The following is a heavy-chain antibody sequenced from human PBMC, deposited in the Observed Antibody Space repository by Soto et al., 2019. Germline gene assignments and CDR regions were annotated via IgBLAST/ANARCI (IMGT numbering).Heavy chain of an antibody. D-gene: IGHD4-17*01. J-gene: IGHJ4*02. CDR3: ARVSRTVGLDY. CDR2: VSHRGST. CDR1: GGSISSGFW. Sequence: QVHLQASDPGLVKPSETLSLTCVVSGGSISSGFWWTWVRQSPGKGLEWLGEVSHRGSTKDNPSLKSRFTLSVDKSNNRFSLYMTSVTAADTGVYYCARVSRTVGLDYWGQGTLVTVSS. V-gene: IGHV4-4*02.